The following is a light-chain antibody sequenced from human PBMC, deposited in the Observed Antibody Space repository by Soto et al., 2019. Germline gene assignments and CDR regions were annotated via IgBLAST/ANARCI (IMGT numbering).Light chain of an antibody. J-gene: IGLJ2*01. CDR2: DNA. CDR1: SSNIGKNF. CDR3: ETWDSGLSAVV. Sequence: QSVLTQPPSVSAAPGQTVTISCSGSSSNIGKNFVAWYQQVPGTAPKLLISDNARRPSGIPGRFSGSKSGTSATLAITGLLTGDEADYYCETWDSGLSAVVFGGGTKVTVL. V-gene: IGLV1-51*01.